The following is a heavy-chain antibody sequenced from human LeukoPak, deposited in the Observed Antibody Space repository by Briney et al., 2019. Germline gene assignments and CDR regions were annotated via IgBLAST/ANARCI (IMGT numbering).Heavy chain of an antibody. Sequence: PGGSLRLSCTASGFTFGDYAMSWVRQAPGKGLEWVGFIRSKAYGGKTEYAASVKGRFTISRNDSKSIAYLQMNSLKTEDTAVYYCTRGQIWLQPYYFDYWGQGTLVTVSS. CDR2: IRSKAYGGKT. D-gene: IGHD5-24*01. CDR1: GFTFGDYA. J-gene: IGHJ4*02. V-gene: IGHV3-49*04. CDR3: TRGQIWLQPYYFDY.